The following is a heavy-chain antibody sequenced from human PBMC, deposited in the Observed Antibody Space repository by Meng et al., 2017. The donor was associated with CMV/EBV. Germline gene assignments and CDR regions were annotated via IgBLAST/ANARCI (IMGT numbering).Heavy chain of an antibody. CDR3: AREGGVVVPAAIEHYYYYYGMDV. D-gene: IGHD2-2*02. CDR1: GGTFSSYA. CDR2: IIPILGIA. J-gene: IGHJ6*02. V-gene: IGHV1-69*10. Sequence: VKVSCKASGGTFSSYAISWVRQAPGQGLEWMGGIIPILGIANYAQKFQGRVTITADKSTSTAYMELSSLRSEDMAVYYCAREGGVVVPAAIEHYYYYYGMDVWGQGTTVTVSS.